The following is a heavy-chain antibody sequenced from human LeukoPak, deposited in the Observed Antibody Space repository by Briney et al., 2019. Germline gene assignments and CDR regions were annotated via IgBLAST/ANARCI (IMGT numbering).Heavy chain of an antibody. CDR2: IKEDGNEK. CDR3: ARDPGIAAAGTFYYYGMDV. CDR1: GFTFSSYA. D-gene: IGHD6-13*01. J-gene: IGHJ6*02. V-gene: IGHV3-7*01. Sequence: GGSLRLSCAASGFTFSSYAMSWVRQAPGKGLEWVANIKEDGNEKYFVDSVKGRFTISRDNAKNSLYLQMNSLRAEDTGVYYCARDPGIAAAGTFYYYGMDVWGQGTTVTVSS.